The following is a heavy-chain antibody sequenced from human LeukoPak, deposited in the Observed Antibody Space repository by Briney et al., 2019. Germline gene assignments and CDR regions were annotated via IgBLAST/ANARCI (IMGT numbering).Heavy chain of an antibody. Sequence: SQTLSLTCAISGDSVSSNSAAWNWIRQSPSRGLEWLGRTYYRSKWYSDYAVSVKNRITINPDTSKNQFSLQLNSVTPEDTAVYYCARDQGYCSGGSCYYFDYWGQGALVTVSS. CDR2: TYYRSKWYS. D-gene: IGHD2-15*01. CDR3: ARDQGYCSGGSCYYFDY. J-gene: IGHJ4*02. V-gene: IGHV6-1*01. CDR1: GDSVSSNSAA.